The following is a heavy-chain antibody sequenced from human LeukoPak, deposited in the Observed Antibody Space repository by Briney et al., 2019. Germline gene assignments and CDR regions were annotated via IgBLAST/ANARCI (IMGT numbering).Heavy chain of an antibody. CDR3: TRVVVDSSGWYHFDF. J-gene: IGHJ4*02. Sequence: ASVKVSCKASGYTFTTYYMYWVRQAPGQGLEWMAKINPSDGSTNYAQKFQGRVTMTRDTSTSTVYMELSSLRSEDTAVYYCTRVVVDSSGWYHFDFWGQGTLATVSS. V-gene: IGHV1-46*01. D-gene: IGHD6-19*01. CDR2: INPSDGST. CDR1: GYTFTTYY.